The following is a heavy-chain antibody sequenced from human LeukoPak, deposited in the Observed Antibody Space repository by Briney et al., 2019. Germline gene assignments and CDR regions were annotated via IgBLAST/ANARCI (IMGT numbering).Heavy chain of an antibody. CDR3: ARRRGYSYGRPSYFDY. J-gene: IGHJ4*02. V-gene: IGHV4-34*01. CDR1: GGSFSGYY. D-gene: IGHD5-18*01. Sequence: SVTLSLTCAVYGGSFSGYYWSWIRQPPGKGLEWIGEINHSGSTNYNPSLKSRVTISVDTSKNQFSLKLSSVTAADTAVYYCARRRGYSYGRPSYFDYWGQGTLVTVSS. CDR2: INHSGST.